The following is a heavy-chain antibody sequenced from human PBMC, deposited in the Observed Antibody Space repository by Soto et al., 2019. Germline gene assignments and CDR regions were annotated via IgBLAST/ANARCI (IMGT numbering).Heavy chain of an antibody. J-gene: IGHJ6*02. CDR3: AKALRGGMDV. V-gene: IGHV3-23*01. Sequence: EVQLLESGGGLVQPGGSLRLSCAASGFTFSSSGMSWVRQAPGKGLEWVSLMTGSDGRTYYADSVKGRFTISRDNSKNTLYLQMNSLRAEDTAVYYCAKALRGGMDVWGQGTTVTVSS. CDR2: MTGSDGRT. CDR1: GFTFSSSG.